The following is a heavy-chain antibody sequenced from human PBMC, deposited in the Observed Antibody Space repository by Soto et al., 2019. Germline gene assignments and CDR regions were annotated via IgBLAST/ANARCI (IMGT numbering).Heavy chain of an antibody. CDR3: AKHPYRCGYYYNGMEI. D-gene: IGHD5-18*01. Sequence: PGRSLRLPCVASGLTFSEYARNWVRQPPGKGQEWASCTSGSSGNRPNYANSVRGRFSGHRDNSKSTLYLQMNSLRADDTAVYYCAKHPYRCGYYYNGMEIRRQGTT. CDR2: TSGSSGNRP. J-gene: IGHJ6*01. V-gene: IGHV3-23*01. CDR1: GLTFSEYA.